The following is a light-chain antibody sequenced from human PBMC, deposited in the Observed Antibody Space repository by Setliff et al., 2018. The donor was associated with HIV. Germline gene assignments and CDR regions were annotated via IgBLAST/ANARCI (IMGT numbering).Light chain of an antibody. V-gene: IGLV2-14*01. J-gene: IGLJ2*01. Sequence: QSVLTQPASVSGSPGQSITVSCAGTSADVGGYNYVSWYQQHPGKAPKLIIFDVTNRPSGVSSRFSGSKSVNTASLTLSGLQAEDEADYYCSSYTSSTTVVFGGGTKVTVL. CDR1: SADVGGYNY. CDR2: DVT. CDR3: SSYTSSTTVV.